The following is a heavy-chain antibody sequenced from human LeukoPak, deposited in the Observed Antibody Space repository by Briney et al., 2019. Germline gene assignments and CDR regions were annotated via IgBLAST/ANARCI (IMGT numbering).Heavy chain of an antibody. J-gene: IGHJ4*02. D-gene: IGHD6-19*01. CDR3: ARDTGIAVAGSNY. V-gene: IGHV3-53*01. CDR2: IYSGGST. Sequence: PGGSLRLSCAASGFTVSSNYMSWVRQAPGKGLEWVSVIYSGGSTYYADSVKGRFTISRDNSKNTLYLRMNSLRAEDTAVYYCARDTGIAVAGSNYWGQGTLVTVSS. CDR1: GFTVSSNY.